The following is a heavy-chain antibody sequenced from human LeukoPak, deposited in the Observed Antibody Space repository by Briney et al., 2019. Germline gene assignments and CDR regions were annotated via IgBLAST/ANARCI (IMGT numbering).Heavy chain of an antibody. CDR3: AKLFEYSSSSGSDNWFDP. CDR2: IYYSGST. D-gene: IGHD6-6*01. V-gene: IGHV4-59*01. J-gene: IGHJ5*02. CDR1: GGSISSYY. Sequence: KPSETLSLTCTVSGGSISSYYWSWIRQPPGKGLEWIGYIYYSGSTNYNPSLKSRVTISVDTSKNQFSLKLSSVTAADTAVYYCAKLFEYSSSSGSDNWFDPWGQGTLVTVSS.